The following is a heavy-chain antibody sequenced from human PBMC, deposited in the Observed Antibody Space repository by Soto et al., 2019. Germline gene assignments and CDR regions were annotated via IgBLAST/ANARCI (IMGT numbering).Heavy chain of an antibody. J-gene: IGHJ6*02. CDR3: ARYIPGVRYYGMDV. V-gene: IGHV3-23*01. CDR2: IGESGTPT. CDR1: GFTFSSYA. Sequence: EVQLLESGGGLVQPGGSLRLSCAASGFTFSSYAMKWVRQAPGKGLEWVSLIGESGTPTYYADSVKGLFTISRDNSGNTLFLEMYSLRAEDTAVYYCARYIPGVRYYGMDVWGQGTTVTFS. D-gene: IGHD2-2*01.